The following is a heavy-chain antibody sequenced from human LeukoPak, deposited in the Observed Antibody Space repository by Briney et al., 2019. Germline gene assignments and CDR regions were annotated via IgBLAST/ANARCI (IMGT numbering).Heavy chain of an antibody. D-gene: IGHD4-17*01. V-gene: IGHV3-30*18. CDR2: LSYDGGKK. Sequence: GGSLTLSCAPSGFLFSTFGMHWLRQVPDKGLEWVALLSYDGGKKYYADSVKGRFTISRDNYKNTLYLQMNSLRAEDTAVYYCAKHLAPYGDYNPPDYWGQGTLVTVSS. CDR1: GFLFSTFG. J-gene: IGHJ4*02. CDR3: AKHLAPYGDYNPPDY.